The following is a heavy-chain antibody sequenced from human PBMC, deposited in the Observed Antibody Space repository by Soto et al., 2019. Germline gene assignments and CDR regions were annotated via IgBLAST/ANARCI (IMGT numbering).Heavy chain of an antibody. CDR1: GYTFTSYA. CDR2: ISAYNGNT. Sequence: ASVKVSCKASGYTFTSYAISWVRQAPGQGLEWMGWISAYNGNTNYAQKLQGRVTMTTDTSTSTAYMELRSLISDDTAVYYCARDRSGYSSSWYPSNPNDAFDIRGQGTMGTVSS. V-gene: IGHV1-18*01. D-gene: IGHD6-13*01. J-gene: IGHJ3*02. CDR3: ARDRSGYSSSWYPSNPNDAFDI.